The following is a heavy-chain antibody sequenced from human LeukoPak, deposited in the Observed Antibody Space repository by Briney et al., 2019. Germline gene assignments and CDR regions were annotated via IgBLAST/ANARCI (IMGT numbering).Heavy chain of an antibody. Sequence: PSETLSLTCTVSGGSFIGDYWSWIRQPPGKGLQWIGEIGHNVNTNYIPSLKSRLTISVDTSKNQYPLRLTAVTAADPAVYCCARDYGDGYDWGQGTLVTVSS. CDR2: IGHNVNT. D-gene: IGHD5-24*01. V-gene: IGHV4-34*01. CDR1: GGSFIGDY. CDR3: ARDYGDGYD. J-gene: IGHJ4*02.